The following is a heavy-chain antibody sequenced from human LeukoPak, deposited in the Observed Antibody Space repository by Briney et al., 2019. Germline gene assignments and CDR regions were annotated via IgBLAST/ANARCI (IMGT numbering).Heavy chain of an antibody. D-gene: IGHD2-2*01. CDR3: ATEDCSSTSCYDY. V-gene: IGHV3-21*01. Sequence: GGSLRLSCAASGFTFSSYSMNWVRQAPGRGLEWVSSISSSSSYIYYADSVKGRFTISRDNGKNSLYLQMNSLRAEDTAVYYCATEDCSSTSCYDYWGQGTLVTVSS. CDR2: ISSSSSYI. J-gene: IGHJ4*02. CDR1: GFTFSSYS.